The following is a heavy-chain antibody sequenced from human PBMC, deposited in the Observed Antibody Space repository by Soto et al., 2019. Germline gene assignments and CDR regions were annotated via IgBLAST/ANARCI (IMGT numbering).Heavy chain of an antibody. V-gene: IGHV4-59*01. Sequence: PSETLSLTCTVSGGSISSYYWSWIRQPPGKGLEWIGYIYYSGSTNYNPSLKSRVTISVDTSKNQFSLKLSSVTAADTAVYYCARQNYDFWSGYYGYWGQGTLVT. D-gene: IGHD3-3*01. CDR3: ARQNYDFWSGYYGY. CDR1: GGSISSYY. CDR2: IYYSGST. J-gene: IGHJ4*02.